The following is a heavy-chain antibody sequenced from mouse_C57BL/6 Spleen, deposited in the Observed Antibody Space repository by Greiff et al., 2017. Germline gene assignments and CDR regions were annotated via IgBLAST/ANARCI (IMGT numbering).Heavy chain of an antibody. J-gene: IGHJ2*01. CDR2: ISYDGSN. Sequence: EVQLQQSGPGLVKPSQSLSLTCSVTGYSITSGYYWNWIRQFPGNKLEWMGYISYDGSNNYNPSLKNRISITRDTSKNQFFLKLNSVTTEDTATYYCAAGTYWGQGTTLTVSS. V-gene: IGHV3-6*01. CDR1: GYSITSGYY. CDR3: AAGTY. D-gene: IGHD4-1*01.